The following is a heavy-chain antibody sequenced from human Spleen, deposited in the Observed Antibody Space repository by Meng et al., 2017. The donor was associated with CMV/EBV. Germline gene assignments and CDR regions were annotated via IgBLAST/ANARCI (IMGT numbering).Heavy chain of an antibody. CDR2: IYTSGST. D-gene: IGHD5-24*01. Sequence: QVQLPASGPVLVNPSDTLSLTCTVSGGSISSYYWSWIRQPAGKGLEWIGRIYTSGSTNYNPSLKSRVTISMGKSNNQLSLKLNSVTAADTAVYYCATQESRDGHNPYWGQGTPVTVSS. CDR3: ATQESRDGHNPY. J-gene: IGHJ4*02. CDR1: GGSISSYY. V-gene: IGHV4-4*07.